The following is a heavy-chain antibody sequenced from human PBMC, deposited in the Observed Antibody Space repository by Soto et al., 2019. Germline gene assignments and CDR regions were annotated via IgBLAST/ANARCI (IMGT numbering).Heavy chain of an antibody. Sequence: QITLKESGPTLVKPTQTLTLTCTFSGFSLSTSGVGVGWIRPPPAKALECLDLIYWDDDKRYSPSLKRRLTITKDTSKNQVVLTRTSMDPVDTATYYCAHRRPYYVFWSGSPDGMDVWGQGTTDTVSS. CDR3: AHRRPYYVFWSGSPDGMDV. CDR2: IYWDDDK. CDR1: GFSLSTSGVG. V-gene: IGHV2-5*02. J-gene: IGHJ6*02. D-gene: IGHD3-3*01.